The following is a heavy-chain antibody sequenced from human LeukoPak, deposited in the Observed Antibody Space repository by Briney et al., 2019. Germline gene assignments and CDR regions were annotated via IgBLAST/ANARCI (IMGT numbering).Heavy chain of an antibody. CDR2: ISAYNGNT. Sequence: ASVNVSCKASGYTFTSYGISWVRQAPGQRLEWMGWISAYNGNTNYAQKVQGRVTMTTDTSTSTAYMEQRSLRSEDTAVYYCARVITFGGVIVVYFDYWGQGTLVTVSS. V-gene: IGHV1-18*04. CDR3: ARVITFGGVIVVYFDY. CDR1: GYTFTSYG. J-gene: IGHJ4*02. D-gene: IGHD3-16*02.